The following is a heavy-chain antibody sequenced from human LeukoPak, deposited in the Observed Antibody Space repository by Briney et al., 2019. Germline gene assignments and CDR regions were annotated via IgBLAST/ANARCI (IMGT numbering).Heavy chain of an antibody. V-gene: IGHV1-2*02. CDR1: GYTFTGYY. Sequence: ASVKVSCKASGYTFTGYYMHWVRQAPGQGLEWMGWINPNSGGTNYAQKFQGRVTMTRDTSISTAYMELSRLRSDDTAVYYCARDGVFRFLEWSPLPQHPAYYFDYWGQGTLVTVSS. J-gene: IGHJ4*02. CDR2: INPNSGGT. D-gene: IGHD3-3*01. CDR3: ARDGVFRFLEWSPLPQHPAYYFDY.